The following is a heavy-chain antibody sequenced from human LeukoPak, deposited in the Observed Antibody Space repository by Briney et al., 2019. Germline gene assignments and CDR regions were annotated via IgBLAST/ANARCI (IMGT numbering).Heavy chain of an antibody. CDR3: ARGLPGNYYYYYMDV. D-gene: IGHD3-10*01. Sequence: SETLSLTCAVYGGSFSGYYWSWIRQPPGKGLEWIGEINHSGSTNYNPSLKSRVTISVDTFKNQFSLKLSSVTAADTAVYYCARGLPGNYYYYYMDVWGKGTTVTVSS. CDR2: INHSGST. CDR1: GGSFSGYY. J-gene: IGHJ6*03. V-gene: IGHV4-34*01.